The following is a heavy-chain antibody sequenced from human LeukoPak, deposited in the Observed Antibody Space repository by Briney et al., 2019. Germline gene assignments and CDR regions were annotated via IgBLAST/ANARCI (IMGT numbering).Heavy chain of an antibody. CDR1: GFAFNFYA. Sequence: GPLRLSCAASGFAFNFYAMGWVRQAPGKGVQWGSTSYANGINTYYADSVKGRFTISRDNSKNTLYLQMNSLRAEDTAVYYCAKVLRIAAAAPQGYGMDVWGQGTTVTVSS. D-gene: IGHD6-13*01. J-gene: IGHJ6*02. V-gene: IGHV3-23*01. CDR2: SYANGINT. CDR3: AKVLRIAAAAPQGYGMDV.